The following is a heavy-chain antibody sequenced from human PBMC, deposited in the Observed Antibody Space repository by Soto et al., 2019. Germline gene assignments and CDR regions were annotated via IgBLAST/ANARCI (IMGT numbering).Heavy chain of an antibody. V-gene: IGHV3-23*01. J-gene: IGHJ4*02. CDR1: RFTFSSYT. CDR2: ITSDGVNT. CDR3: SKSGDGY. Sequence: EVQLLESGGGLVQPGRSLRLSCAASRFTFSSYTMTWVRQAPGKGLEWVSTITSDGVNTYYSDSVKGRFTISRDNSNNTLYLQINSLRAEDTAVYYCSKSGDGYWGQGTLATVSS. D-gene: IGHD3-10*01.